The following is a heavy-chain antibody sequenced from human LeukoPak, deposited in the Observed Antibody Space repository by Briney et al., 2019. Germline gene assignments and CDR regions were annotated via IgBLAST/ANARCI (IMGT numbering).Heavy chain of an antibody. D-gene: IGHD3-22*01. CDR3: ARGFSSGYYALLYYYYGMDV. V-gene: IGHV1-8*02. J-gene: IGHJ6*02. CDR2: MNPNSGNT. CDR1: GGTFISYA. Sequence: GASVKVSCKASGGTFISYAISWVRQAPGQGLEWMGWMNPNSGNTGYAQKFQGRVTMTRNTSISTAYMELSSLRSEDTAVYYCARGFSSGYYALLYYYYGMDVWGQGTTVTVSS.